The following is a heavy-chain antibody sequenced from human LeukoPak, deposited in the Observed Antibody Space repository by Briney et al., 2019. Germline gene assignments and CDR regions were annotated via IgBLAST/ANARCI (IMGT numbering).Heavy chain of an antibody. V-gene: IGHV3-23*01. CDR3: AKDMGGVYYDSSGYYGVFDY. D-gene: IGHD3-22*01. CDR1: GFTFSSYA. J-gene: IGHJ4*02. Sequence: PGGSLRLSCAASGFTFSSYAMSWVRQAPGKGLEWVSAISGSGGSTYYADSVKGRFTISRDNSKNTLYLQMNSLRAEDTAVYYCAKDMGGVYYDSSGYYGVFDYWGQGTLVTVSS. CDR2: ISGSGGST.